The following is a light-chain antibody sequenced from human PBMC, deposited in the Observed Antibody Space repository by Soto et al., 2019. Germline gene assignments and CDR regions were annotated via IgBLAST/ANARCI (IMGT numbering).Light chain of an antibody. V-gene: IGKV3-20*01. J-gene: IGKJ1*01. CDR3: QQWASSPRT. Sequence: EIVLTQSPGTLSLSPGERATLFCRATQYITNSQLAWYQQKPGQAPRLLIFGAFNRATGIPDRFSGSGSGTDFTLTITRLEPEDFAVYYCQQWASSPRTFGRGTTVGIK. CDR1: QYITNSQ. CDR2: GAF.